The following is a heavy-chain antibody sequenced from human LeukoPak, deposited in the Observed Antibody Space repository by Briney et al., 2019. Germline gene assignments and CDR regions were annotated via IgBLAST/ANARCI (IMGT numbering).Heavy chain of an antibody. J-gene: IGHJ3*02. Sequence: SETLSLTCTVSGGSISTTTYYWGWIRQPPGKGLEWIVTIYYSGSTYYNPSLKSRVTISLDTSKNQFSLKLSPVTAADTAVYYCTFNLGSGSYAFDIWGQGTMVTVSS. CDR1: GGSISTTTYY. D-gene: IGHD3-10*01. V-gene: IGHV4-39*07. CDR3: TFNLGSGSYAFDI. CDR2: IYYSGST.